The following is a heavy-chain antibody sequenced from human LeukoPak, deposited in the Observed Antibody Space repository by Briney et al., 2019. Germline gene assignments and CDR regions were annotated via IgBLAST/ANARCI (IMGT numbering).Heavy chain of an antibody. CDR2: ISGSGGST. V-gene: IGHV3-23*01. CDR1: GFTFSSYE. Sequence: GGSLRLSCAASGFTFSSYEMNWVRQAPGKGLEWVSAISGSGGSTYYADSVKGRFTISRDNSKNTLYLQMNSLRAEDTAVYYCAKGGLWFGELSPPYYYYMDVWGKGTTVTVSS. J-gene: IGHJ6*03. CDR3: AKGGLWFGELSPPYYYYMDV. D-gene: IGHD3-10*01.